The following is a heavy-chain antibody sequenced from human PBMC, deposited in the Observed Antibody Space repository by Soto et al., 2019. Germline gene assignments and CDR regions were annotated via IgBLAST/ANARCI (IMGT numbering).Heavy chain of an antibody. CDR3: AKSLSGWSFFDY. D-gene: IGHD6-19*01. Sequence: PGGSLRLSCAASGFTFSGYAMSWVRQAPGKGLEWVSTISGSGGSTYYADSVKGRFSISRDNSKNTLYLQMNSLRPEDTAVYYCAKSLSGWSFFDYWGQGTLVTVSS. V-gene: IGHV3-23*01. CDR1: GFTFSGYA. CDR2: ISGSGGST. J-gene: IGHJ4*02.